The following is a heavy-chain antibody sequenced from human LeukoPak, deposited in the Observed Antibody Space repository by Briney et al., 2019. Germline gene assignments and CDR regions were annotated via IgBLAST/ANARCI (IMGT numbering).Heavy chain of an antibody. V-gene: IGHV3-66*01. CDR1: GFTVSSNY. Sequence: GGSLRLSCAASGFTVSSNYMSWVRQAPGKGLEWVSAIYSGGSTYYADSVKGRFTISRDNSKNTLYLQMNSLRAEDTAVYYCARVVGARGGFDYWGQGTLVTVSS. D-gene: IGHD1-26*01. CDR2: IYSGGST. J-gene: IGHJ4*02. CDR3: ARVVGARGGFDY.